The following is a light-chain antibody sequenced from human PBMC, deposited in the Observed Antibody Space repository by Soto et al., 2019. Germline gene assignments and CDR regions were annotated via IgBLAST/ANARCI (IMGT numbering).Light chain of an antibody. CDR3: QRYGSSPLT. Sequence: EIVLTQSPGTLSLSPGERATLSCRASQSVSSNYLAWYKQKPGQAPRLLIYDASSRATGIPDRFSGSGSGTDFTLTISRLEPEDFAVNYCQRYGSSPLTFGGGTKVEIK. V-gene: IGKV3-20*01. CDR2: DAS. CDR1: QSVSSNY. J-gene: IGKJ4*01.